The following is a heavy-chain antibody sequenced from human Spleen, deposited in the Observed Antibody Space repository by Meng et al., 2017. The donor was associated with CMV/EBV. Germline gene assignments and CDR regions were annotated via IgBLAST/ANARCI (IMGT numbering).Heavy chain of an antibody. CDR1: GDSISCVGYY. CDR3: ARNGGYTAFDY. CDR2: IYYRGSI. Sequence: SSVSGDSISCVGYYWNWLRQHPGKGLEWIGHIYYRGSIDHNPSLKRRVTIPLDPSRNQFSLKLSSVTAADTAVYFCARNGGYTAFDYWGQGNLVTVSS. D-gene: IGHD4-17*01. V-gene: IGHV4-31*03. J-gene: IGHJ4*02.